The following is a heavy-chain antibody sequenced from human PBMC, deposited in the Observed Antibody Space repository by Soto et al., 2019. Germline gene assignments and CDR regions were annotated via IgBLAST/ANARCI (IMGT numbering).Heavy chain of an antibody. D-gene: IGHD2-2*01. Sequence: QVQLVESGGGVVQPGRSLRLSCAASGFTFSSYGMHWVRQAPGKGLEWVALISYDGSDKYYADSVKGRFTSSRDNSKNTLYLHMNSLRVEATAVYYCCAGQYFSYYWGQGTLVTVSS. CDR2: ISYDGSDK. CDR3: CAGQYFSYY. CDR1: GFTFSSYG. V-gene: IGHV3-30*03. J-gene: IGHJ4*02.